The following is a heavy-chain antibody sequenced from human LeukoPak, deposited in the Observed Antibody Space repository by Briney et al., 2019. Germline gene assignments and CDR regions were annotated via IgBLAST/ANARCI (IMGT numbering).Heavy chain of an antibody. CDR2: IQNDGSNE. CDR3: ARGSLVHYYGSGSYRIRAGFDS. CDR1: GFTFSSYG. J-gene: IGHJ4*02. V-gene: IGHV3-30*02. D-gene: IGHD3-10*01. Sequence: GSLRLSCAASGFTFSSYGMHWVRQAPGKGLEWVAYIQNDGSNEQYADSVKGRFSISRDSSKNILYLQMNSLRAEDTAVYYCARGSLVHYYGSGSYRIRAGFDSWGQGTLVTVSS.